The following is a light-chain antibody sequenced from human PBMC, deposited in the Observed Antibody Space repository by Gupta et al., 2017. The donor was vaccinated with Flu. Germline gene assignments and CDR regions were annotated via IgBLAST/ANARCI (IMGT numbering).Light chain of an antibody. J-gene: IGLJ2*01. CDR3: QVWDSSTAI. V-gene: IGLV3-9*01. CDR1: NIGSKD. CDR2: RDV. Sequence: SYALTQPLSVSVALGQTARITCERDNIGSKDVHWYRQKPGQAPLLVIYRDVNRPSGIPERFSGSNSGSTATLTIIRAQVGDEADYYCQVWDSSTAIFGGGTKLTVL.